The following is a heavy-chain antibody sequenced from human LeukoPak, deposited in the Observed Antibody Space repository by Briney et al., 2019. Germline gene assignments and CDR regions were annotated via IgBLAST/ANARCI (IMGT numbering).Heavy chain of an antibody. CDR1: GGSISSGGYS. Sequence: SQTLSLTCAVSGGSISSGGYSWSWIRQPPGKGLEWIGYIYHSGSTNYNPSLKSRVTISVDKSKNQFSLKLSSVTAADTAVYYCARGWSSSIVGAAFDYWGQGTLVTVSS. CDR2: IYHSGST. D-gene: IGHD1-26*01. V-gene: IGHV4-30-2*01. J-gene: IGHJ4*02. CDR3: ARGWSSSIVGAAFDY.